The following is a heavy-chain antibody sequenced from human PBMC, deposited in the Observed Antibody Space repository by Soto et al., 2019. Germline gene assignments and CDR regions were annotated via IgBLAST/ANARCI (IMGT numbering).Heavy chain of an antibody. D-gene: IGHD3-3*01. CDR3: ARDRRKVVFGVVITNYFDY. CDR1: GDSVSSNSAA. V-gene: IGHV6-1*01. Sequence: QVQLQQSGPGLVKPSQTLSLTCAISGDSVSSNSAAWNWIRQSPSRGLEWLGRTYYRSKWYNDYAVSVKSRITINPDTSKNQFSLQLNSVTPEDTAVYYCARDRRKVVFGVVITNYFDYWGQGTLVTVSS. CDR2: TYYRSKWYN. J-gene: IGHJ4*02.